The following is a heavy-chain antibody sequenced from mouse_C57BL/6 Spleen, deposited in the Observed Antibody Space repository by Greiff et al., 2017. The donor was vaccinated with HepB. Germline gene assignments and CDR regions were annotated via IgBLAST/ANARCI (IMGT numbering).Heavy chain of an antibody. D-gene: IGHD1-1*01. V-gene: IGHV3-8*01. CDR3: ARSEYDYGTTSYWYFDV. Sequence: EVQLQQSGPGLAKPSPSLSLTCSVTGYSITSYYRNWIRKFPGNKLEYMGYISYSGSTYYNPSHKSRMSTTRDTSTNQYYLQLNSVTTEDTASYYCARSEYDYGTTSYWYFDVWGTGTTVTVSS. CDR1: GYSITSYY. J-gene: IGHJ1*03. CDR2: ISYSGST.